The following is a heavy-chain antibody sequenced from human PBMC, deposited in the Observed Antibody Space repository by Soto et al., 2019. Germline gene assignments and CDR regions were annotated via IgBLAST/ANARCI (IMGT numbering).Heavy chain of an antibody. D-gene: IGHD5-12*01. CDR2: INPNSGGT. Sequence: QGLEWMGWINPNSGGTNYAQKFQGWVTMTRDTSISTAYMELSRLRSDDTAVYYCARDFRGYSGYDPYYYYGMDVWGQGTTVTVSS. J-gene: IGHJ6*02. V-gene: IGHV1-2*04. CDR3: ARDFRGYSGYDPYYYYGMDV.